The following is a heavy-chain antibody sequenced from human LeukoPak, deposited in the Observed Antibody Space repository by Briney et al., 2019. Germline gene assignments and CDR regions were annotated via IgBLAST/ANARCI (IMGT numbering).Heavy chain of an antibody. CDR3: AKDVSWGSYIT. Sequence: GGTLRLSCAASGFTFSNYGMNWVRQAPGKGLEWVSGISGSGDTTYYADSVKGRFTISRDNSKNTLYLQMNSLRAEDTAVYYCAKDVSWGSYITWGQGTLVTVSS. J-gene: IGHJ5*02. V-gene: IGHV3-23*01. D-gene: IGHD3-16*01. CDR2: ISGSGDTT. CDR1: GFTFSNYG.